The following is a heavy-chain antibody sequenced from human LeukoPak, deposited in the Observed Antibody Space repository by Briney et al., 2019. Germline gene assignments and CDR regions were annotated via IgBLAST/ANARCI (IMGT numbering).Heavy chain of an antibody. D-gene: IGHD5-18*01. Sequence: GSLRLSCAASGFTFSSYWMSWVRQAPGKGLEWVANIKQDGSENYYVDSVKGRFTISRDNAKNSLYLQMNSLRAEDTAVYYCARERGDTQRDYYGMDVWGQGTTVTVSS. CDR3: ARERGDTQRDYYGMDV. CDR1: GFTFSSYW. J-gene: IGHJ6*02. CDR2: IKQDGSEN. V-gene: IGHV3-7*01.